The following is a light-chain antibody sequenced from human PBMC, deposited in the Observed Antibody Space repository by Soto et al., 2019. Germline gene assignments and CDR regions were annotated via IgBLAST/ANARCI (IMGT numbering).Light chain of an antibody. J-gene: IGKJ4*01. CDR2: DAS. V-gene: IGKV3-11*01. CDR1: QSVSSY. CDR3: QQRTNWPALT. Sequence: EIVLTQSPATLPLSPGERATLSCRASQSVSSYLAWYKQKPGQAPRLLIYDASNRATGIPARFSGRGSGTDFTLTIISLEPEDFAVYYCQQRTNWPALTFGGGTKVEIK.